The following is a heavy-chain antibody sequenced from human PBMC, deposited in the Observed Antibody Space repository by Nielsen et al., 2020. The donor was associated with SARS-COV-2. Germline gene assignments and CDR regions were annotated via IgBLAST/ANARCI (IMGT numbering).Heavy chain of an antibody. CDR3: ARVYYYDSSGYYPAPFFDY. Sequence: WIRQPPGKGLEWIGYIYYSGSTYYNPSLKSRVTISVDRSKNQFSLKLSSVTAADTAVYYCARVYYYDSSGYYPAPFFDYWGQGTLVTVSS. J-gene: IGHJ4*02. D-gene: IGHD3-22*01. CDR2: IYYSGST. V-gene: IGHV4-30-2*01.